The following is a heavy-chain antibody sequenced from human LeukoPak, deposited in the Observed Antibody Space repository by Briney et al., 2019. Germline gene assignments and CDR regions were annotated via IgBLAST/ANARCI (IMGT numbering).Heavy chain of an antibody. J-gene: IGHJ4*02. CDR2: IDHSGST. CDR1: GGSFSNYY. V-gene: IGHV4-34*01. D-gene: IGHD1-26*01. CDR3: VIFIMGTTTIDY. Sequence: SETLSLTCAVFGGSFSNYYLHWIRQPPGKGLEWIGEIDHSGSTKYNPSLKSRVTISVDTSKNQFSLNLSSVTDTAVYYCVIFIMGTTTIDYWGQGTLVTVSS.